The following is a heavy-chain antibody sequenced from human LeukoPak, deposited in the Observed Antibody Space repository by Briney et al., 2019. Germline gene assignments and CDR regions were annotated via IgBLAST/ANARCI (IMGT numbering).Heavy chain of an antibody. CDR2: ISYDGSNK. J-gene: IGHJ4*02. CDR1: GFTLSNYG. CDR3: AKDNVAAAGRYFDY. V-gene: IGHV3-30*18. Sequence: PGRSLRLSCAASGFTLSNYGMHWVRQAPGKGLEWVALISYDGSNKYFADSVKGRFTISRDNSKNTLYLQMHSLRAEDTAVYYCAKDNVAAAGRYFDYWGQGTLVTVSS. D-gene: IGHD6-13*01.